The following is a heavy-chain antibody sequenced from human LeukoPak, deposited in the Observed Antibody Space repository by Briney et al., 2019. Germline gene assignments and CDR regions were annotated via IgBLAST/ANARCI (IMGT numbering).Heavy chain of an antibody. CDR1: GFTFSSYA. CDR2: ISYDGSNK. D-gene: IGHD5-18*01. J-gene: IGHJ4*02. CDR3: ARDRGRYSYGGRAFDY. Sequence: GRSLRLSCAASGFTFSSYAMHWVRQAPGKGLEWVAVISYDGSNKYYADSVKGRFTISRDNSKNTLYLQMNSLRAEDTAVYYCARDRGRYSYGGRAFDYWGQGTLVTVSS. V-gene: IGHV3-30-3*01.